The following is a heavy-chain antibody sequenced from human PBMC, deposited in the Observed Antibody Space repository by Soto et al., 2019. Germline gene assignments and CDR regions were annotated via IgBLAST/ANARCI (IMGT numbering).Heavy chain of an antibody. Sequence: GGSLRLSCAASGFTFSSYAMSWVRQAPGKGLEWVSAISGSGGSTYYADSVKGRFTISRNNSKNTLYLQMNGLRAEDTAVYSCAKVVSRVGWFDPWGQGTLVTVSS. CDR2: ISGSGGST. J-gene: IGHJ5*02. D-gene: IGHD3-10*01. CDR3: AKVVSRVGWFDP. V-gene: IGHV3-23*01. CDR1: GFTFSSYA.